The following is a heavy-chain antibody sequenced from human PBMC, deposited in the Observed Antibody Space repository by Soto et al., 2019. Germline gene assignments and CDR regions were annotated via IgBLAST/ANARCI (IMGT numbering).Heavy chain of an antibody. Sequence: GPVKGSCKTSGYTFTGDDINWVRQAPGQGLECMGWVSLENRNAGYAPQFRGTVSMTADTSINTVYLELTTLIYEDTAVYYCELTTGYWGQGTMVTVSS. J-gene: IGHJ4*02. CDR2: VSLENRNA. CDR1: GYTFTGDD. V-gene: IGHV1-8*01. CDR3: ELTTGY. D-gene: IGHD4-17*01.